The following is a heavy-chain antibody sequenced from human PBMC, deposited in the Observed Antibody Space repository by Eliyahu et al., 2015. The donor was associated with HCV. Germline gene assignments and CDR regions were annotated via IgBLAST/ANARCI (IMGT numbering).Heavy chain of an antibody. CDR2: IHYSGST. D-gene: IGHD6-19*01. Sequence: QVQLQESGPGLVKPSETLSLTCTVSXGPIPTSXWGWXRQPPGKGLGWXGYIHYSGSTNHNPSLKSRVTISLDTSKNQFSLTLTSVTAADTAVYYCASGGGGIAVAGTGGWFDPWGQGTLVTVSS. CDR3: ASGGGGIAVAGTGGWFDP. V-gene: IGHV4-59*01. J-gene: IGHJ5*02. CDR1: XGPIPTSX.